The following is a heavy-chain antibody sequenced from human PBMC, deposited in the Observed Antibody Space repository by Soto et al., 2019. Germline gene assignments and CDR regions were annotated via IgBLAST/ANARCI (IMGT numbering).Heavy chain of an antibody. CDR2: IYSGGDT. CDR1: GFSVSNNY. J-gene: IGHJ4*02. CDR3: ARNLPVTTLGY. Sequence: PGGSLRLSCAASGFSVSNNYMSWVRQAPGKGLECVSLIYSGGDTYYVDSVKGRFSISRDSSKNTLYLQMNSLRAEDSAVYYCARNLPVTTLGYWGQGTQVTVSS. D-gene: IGHD4-17*01. V-gene: IGHV3-66*01.